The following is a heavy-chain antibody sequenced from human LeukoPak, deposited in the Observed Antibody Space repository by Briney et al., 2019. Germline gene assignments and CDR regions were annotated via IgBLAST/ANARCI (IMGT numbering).Heavy chain of an antibody. CDR1: GGSISSGGYS. V-gene: IGHV4-30-2*01. D-gene: IGHD3-10*01. CDR2: IYHSGST. J-gene: IGHJ4*02. Sequence: PSQTLSLTCAVSGGSISSGGYSWSWIRQPPGKGLEWIGYIYHSGSTYYNPSLKSRVTISVDRSKNQFPLKLSSVTAADTAVYYCARADPMVRGVIITGEAYWGQGTLVTVSS. CDR3: ARADPMVRGVIITGEAY.